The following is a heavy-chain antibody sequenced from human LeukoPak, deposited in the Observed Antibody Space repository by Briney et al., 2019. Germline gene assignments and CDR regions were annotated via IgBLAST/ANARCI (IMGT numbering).Heavy chain of an antibody. CDR3: ARDSGYYDSSGYYDY. Sequence: ASVKVSCKASGGTFSSYAISWVRQAPGQGLEWMGGIIPIFGTANYAQKFQGRVTITTDESTSTAYMELSSLRSEDTAVYYCARDSGYYDSSGYYDYWGQGTLVIVSS. D-gene: IGHD3-22*01. CDR1: GGTFSSYA. CDR2: IIPIFGTA. J-gene: IGHJ4*02. V-gene: IGHV1-69*05.